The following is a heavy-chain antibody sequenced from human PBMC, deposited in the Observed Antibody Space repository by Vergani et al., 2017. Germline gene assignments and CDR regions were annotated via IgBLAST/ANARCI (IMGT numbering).Heavy chain of an antibody. Sequence: QVQLVQSGAEVEKPGASVKVSCKASGYTFIDYYVHWVRQAPGQGLEWMGRINPNTGDTKYAQNFQGRVTMTRDTSISTVYMEVSRLRSDDTAIYYCARSCSTSACVWLDPWGQGTLVTVSS. CDR2: INPNTGDT. CDR1: GYTFIDYY. CDR3: ARSCSTSACVWLDP. V-gene: IGHV1-2*06. J-gene: IGHJ5*02. D-gene: IGHD1-26*01.